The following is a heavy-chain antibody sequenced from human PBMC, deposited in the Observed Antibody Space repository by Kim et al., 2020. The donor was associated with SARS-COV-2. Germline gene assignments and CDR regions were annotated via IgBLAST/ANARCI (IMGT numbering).Heavy chain of an antibody. V-gene: IGHV3-33*08. Sequence: GGSLRLSCAASGVAFSSYGMNWVRQAPGKGLEWVAIIRADGGNKNYADSVRGRFTISRDKAKKTLYLQMNSLRAEDTAVYYCATDPGYTGGVWDWGKVT. CDR3: ATDPGYTGGVWD. J-gene: IGHJ6*03. D-gene: IGHD3-16*01. CDR2: IRADGGNK. CDR1: GVAFSSYG.